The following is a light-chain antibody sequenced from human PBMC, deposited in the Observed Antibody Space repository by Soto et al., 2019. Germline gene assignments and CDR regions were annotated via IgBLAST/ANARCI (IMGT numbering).Light chain of an antibody. Sequence: QSVLTQPPSASGTPGQRGTISCSGSSYNSGSNTVNWYQQLPGTAPKLLIYSNNQRPSGVPDRFSGSKSGSSASLAISGLQAEDEADYYCAAWDDSLNGWVFGGGTQLTVL. J-gene: IGLJ3*02. CDR1: SYNSGSNT. CDR2: SNN. CDR3: AAWDDSLNGWV. V-gene: IGLV1-44*01.